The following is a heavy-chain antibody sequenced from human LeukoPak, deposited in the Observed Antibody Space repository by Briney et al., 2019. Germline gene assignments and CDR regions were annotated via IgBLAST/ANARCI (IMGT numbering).Heavy chain of an antibody. CDR1: GYTFTSYA. J-gene: IGHJ4*02. CDR3: ASSGDTWRPFGY. CDR2: INAGNGNT. V-gene: IGHV1-3*01. Sequence: ASVKVSCKASGYTFTSYAMHWVRQAPGQRLEWMGWINAGNGNTKYSQKFQGRVTITRDTSASTAYMELSSLRSEDTAVYYCASSGDTWRPFGYWGQGTLVTVSS. D-gene: IGHD4-17*01.